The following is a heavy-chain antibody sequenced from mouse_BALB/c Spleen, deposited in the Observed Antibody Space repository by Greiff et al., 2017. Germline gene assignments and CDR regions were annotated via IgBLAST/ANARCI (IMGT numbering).Heavy chain of an antibody. Sequence: QVQLKESAAELARPGASVKMSCKASGYTFTSYTMHWVKQRPGQGLEWIGYINPSSGYTEYNQKFKDKTTLTADKSSSTAYMQLSSLTSEDSAVYYCARYYGSSLFDYWGQGTTLTVSS. J-gene: IGHJ2*01. CDR3: ARYYGSSLFDY. D-gene: IGHD1-1*01. CDR1: GYTFTSYT. V-gene: IGHV1-4*02. CDR2: INPSSGYT.